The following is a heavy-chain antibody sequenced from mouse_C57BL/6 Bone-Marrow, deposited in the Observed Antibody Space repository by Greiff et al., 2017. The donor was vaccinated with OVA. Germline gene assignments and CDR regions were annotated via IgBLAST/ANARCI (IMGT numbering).Heavy chain of an antibody. CDR3: ARLIAGFAY. J-gene: IGHJ3*01. CDR2: IYPGDGDT. V-gene: IGHV1-82*01. Sequence: VQLQQSGPELVKPGDSVKISCTASGFALSSSWMNWVKQRPGTGLEWIGRIYPGDGDTNFYGKFKGKATLTADKSSSTAYMQLSSLTSEDAAVYFCARLIAGFAYWGQGTLVTVSA. CDR1: GFALSSSW. D-gene: IGHD2-4*01.